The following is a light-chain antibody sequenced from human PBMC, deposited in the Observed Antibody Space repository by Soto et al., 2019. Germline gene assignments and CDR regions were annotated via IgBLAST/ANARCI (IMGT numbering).Light chain of an antibody. Sequence: DVQMTQCPSTLSGSVGDRVTITCGASQTISSWLAWYQQKPGKAPKLLIYKASTLKSGVPSRFSGSGSWTEFTLTISSLQPDDFATYYCQHYNSYSEAFGQGTKVDIK. J-gene: IGKJ1*01. CDR1: QTISSW. CDR2: KAS. V-gene: IGKV1-5*03. CDR3: QHYNSYSEA.